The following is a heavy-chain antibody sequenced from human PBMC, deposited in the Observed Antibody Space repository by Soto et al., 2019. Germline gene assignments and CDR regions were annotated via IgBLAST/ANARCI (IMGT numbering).Heavy chain of an antibody. CDR2: IYYSGST. CDR3: ARDAGTRGGWFDP. V-gene: IGHV4-31*03. CDR1: GGSISSGGYY. J-gene: IGHJ5*02. D-gene: IGHD1-1*01. Sequence: LSLACTVSGGSISSGGYYWSWIRQHPGKGLEWIGYIYYSGSTYYNPSLKSRVTISVDTSKNQFSLKLSSVTAADTAVYYCARDAGTRGGWFDPWGQGTLVTVSS.